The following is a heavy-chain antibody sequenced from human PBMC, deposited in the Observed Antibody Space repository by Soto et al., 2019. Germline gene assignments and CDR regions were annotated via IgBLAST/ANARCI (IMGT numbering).Heavy chain of an antibody. D-gene: IGHD2-2*01. V-gene: IGHV3-33*01. Sequence: QMQLVESGGGVVQPARSLRLSCAASGFTFRSYGIHWVRQAPGKGLEWVALIWFDGRKKYYVDSVKGRFAVSRENSKNMVYLQMNSLRVEDTAVYYCARDRLVPYGYGMDVWGQGTTVTVSS. J-gene: IGHJ6*02. CDR1: GFTFRSYG. CDR2: IWFDGRKK. CDR3: ARDRLVPYGYGMDV.